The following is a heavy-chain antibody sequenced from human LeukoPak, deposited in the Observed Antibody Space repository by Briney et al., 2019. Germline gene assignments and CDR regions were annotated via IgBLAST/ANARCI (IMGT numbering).Heavy chain of an antibody. CDR2: ISGSGDST. CDR3: VRHNYGYDY. J-gene: IGHJ4*02. D-gene: IGHD3-10*01. V-gene: IGHV3-23*01. CDR1: GFTFSSYA. Sequence: GGSLRLSCAASGFTFSSYAMSWVRQAPGKGLEWVSAISGSGDSTYYADSVKGRFTVSRDNSKNTLDLQMNSLRAEDTAVYYCVRHNYGYDYWGQGTQVTVSS.